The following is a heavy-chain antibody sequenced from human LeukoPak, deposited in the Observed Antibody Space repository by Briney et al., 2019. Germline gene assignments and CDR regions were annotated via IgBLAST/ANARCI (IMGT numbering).Heavy chain of an antibody. Sequence: SETLSLTCTVSGGSISSYYWSWIRQPPGKGLEWIGYIYYSGSTNYNPSLKSRVTISVDTSKNQFSLKLSSVTAADTAVYYCARGATVTTIYYYYGMDVWGQGTTVTVSS. D-gene: IGHD4-17*01. J-gene: IGHJ6*02. CDR2: IYYSGST. CDR1: GGSISSYY. CDR3: ARGATVTTIYYYYGMDV. V-gene: IGHV4-59*01.